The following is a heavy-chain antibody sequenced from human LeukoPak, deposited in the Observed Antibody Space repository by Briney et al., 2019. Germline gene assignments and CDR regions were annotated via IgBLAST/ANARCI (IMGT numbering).Heavy chain of an antibody. CDR2: ITSSRSSV. Sequence: GRSLRLSCAASGYTFSSDNMSWVRQAPGKGLGWVSSITSSRSSVYYADLVKRRFTISRDNAKNSLYLQTNSLRAEGTAVYYCARGAAAATFDYWGQGTLVTVSS. CDR3: ARGAAAATFDY. J-gene: IGHJ4*02. V-gene: IGHV3-21*01. CDR1: GYTFSSDN. D-gene: IGHD6-13*01.